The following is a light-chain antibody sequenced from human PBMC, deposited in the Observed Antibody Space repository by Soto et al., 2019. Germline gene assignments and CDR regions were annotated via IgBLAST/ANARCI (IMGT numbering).Light chain of an antibody. CDR1: SSNIGAGYD. J-gene: IGLJ1*01. Sequence: QSVLTQPASVSGAPGQRVTISCTGTSSNIGAGYDVSWYQQLPGKAPKLLIYGNSIRPSGVPDRFSGSKSGNSASLAITGLQAEDEADYYCSSYASTLTPSVFGTGTKLTVL. CDR2: GNS. V-gene: IGLV1-40*01. CDR3: SSYASTLTPSV.